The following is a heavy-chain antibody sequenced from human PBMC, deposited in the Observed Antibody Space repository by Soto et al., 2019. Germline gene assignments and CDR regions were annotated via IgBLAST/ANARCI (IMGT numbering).Heavy chain of an antibody. V-gene: IGHV3-23*01. CDR2: ITDSGGST. J-gene: IGHJ4*02. D-gene: IGHD6-19*01. Sequence: EVQLLESGGGLVQPGGSLRLSCAASGFTISSYAMNWVRQAPGKGLEWVSTITDSGGSTLYADSMKGRFTISRDNSKNTLSAQMNSLRAEDTAVYYCTKVVGSAWYPYFDYWGQGTLVTVSS. CDR3: TKVVGSAWYPYFDY. CDR1: GFTISSYA.